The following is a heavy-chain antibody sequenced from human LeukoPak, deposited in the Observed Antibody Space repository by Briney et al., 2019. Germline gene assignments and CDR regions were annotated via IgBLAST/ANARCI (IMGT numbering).Heavy chain of an antibody. CDR2: IVVGSGNT. Sequence: SVKVSCKASGFTFTSSAMQWVRQARGQRLEWIGWIVVGSGNTNYAQKFQERVTITRDMSTSTAYMELSSLRSEDTAVYSCAAAGYCSSTSCSPYYYYGMDVWGQGTTVTVSS. J-gene: IGHJ6*02. CDR3: AAAGYCSSTSCSPYYYYGMDV. V-gene: IGHV1-58*02. CDR1: GFTFTSSA. D-gene: IGHD2-2*01.